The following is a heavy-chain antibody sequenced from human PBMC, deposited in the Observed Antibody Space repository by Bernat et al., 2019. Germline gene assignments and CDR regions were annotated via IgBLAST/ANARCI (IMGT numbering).Heavy chain of an antibody. Sequence: EVQLVESGGGLVQPGGSLRLSCAASGFTFSSYWMHWVRQAPGKGLVWVSRINSDGSSTSYADSVKGRFTISRDNAKNTLYLQMNSLRAEDTAVYYCARVSASAAGTGYYYYYGMDVWGQGTTVTVSS. J-gene: IGHJ6*02. CDR1: GFTFSSYW. D-gene: IGHD6-13*01. V-gene: IGHV3-74*01. CDR2: INSDGSST. CDR3: ARVSASAAGTGYYYYYGMDV.